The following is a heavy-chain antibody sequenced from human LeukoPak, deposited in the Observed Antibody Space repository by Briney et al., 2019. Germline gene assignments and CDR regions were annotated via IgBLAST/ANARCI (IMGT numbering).Heavy chain of an antibody. V-gene: IGHV3-66*02. J-gene: IGHJ5*02. CDR2: TYSGGST. D-gene: IGHD6-19*01. CDR3: ARAAVAVDWFDP. CDR1: GFTVSSNY. Sequence: GGSLRLSCAASGFTVSSNYMSWVRQAPGKGLEWVSVTYSGGSTYYADPVKGRFTISRDNSKNTLYLQMNSLRAEDTAVYYCARAAVAVDWFDPWGQGTLVTVSS.